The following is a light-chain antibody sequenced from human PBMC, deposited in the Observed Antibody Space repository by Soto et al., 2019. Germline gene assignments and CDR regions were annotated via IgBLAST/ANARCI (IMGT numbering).Light chain of an antibody. CDR1: SSDVGGYNY. Sequence: QSALTQPASVSGSARQSITISCTGTSSDVGGYNYVSWYQQHPGKAPKLVIYDVSNRPSGVSSRFSGSKSGNTASLTISGLQAEDEADYYCSSYTSTSTWVFGGGTKLTVL. CDR2: DVS. V-gene: IGLV2-14*01. CDR3: SSYTSTSTWV. J-gene: IGLJ3*02.